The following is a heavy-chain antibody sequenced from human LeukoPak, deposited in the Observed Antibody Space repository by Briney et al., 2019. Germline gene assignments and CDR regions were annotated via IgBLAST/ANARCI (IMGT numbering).Heavy chain of an antibody. CDR1: GSTFSSYS. CDR2: ISYDGRNK. Sequence: PGGSLRLSCAASGSTFSSYSMNWVRQAPGKGLEWVAVISYDGRNKYYADSVKGRFTISRDNSKNTLYLQMNSLRAEDTAVYYCARPFMVGATGYYYYYMDVWGEGTTVTVSS. D-gene: IGHD1-26*01. J-gene: IGHJ6*03. V-gene: IGHV3-30*03. CDR3: ARPFMVGATGYYYYYMDV.